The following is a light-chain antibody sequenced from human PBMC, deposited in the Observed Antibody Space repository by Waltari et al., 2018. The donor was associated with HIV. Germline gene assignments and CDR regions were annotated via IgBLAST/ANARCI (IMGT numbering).Light chain of an antibody. CDR3: AAWDDSLNGWV. J-gene: IGLJ3*02. CDR2: SNN. V-gene: IGLV1-44*01. Sequence: QSVLTHPPSASGTPGQGVPVSCSGSSSNLGSNIVNWYQQLPGTAPQLLIYSNNQRPSGVPDRFSGSKSGTSASLAISGLQSEDEADYYCAAWDDSLNGWVFGGGTKLTVL. CDR1: SSNLGSNI.